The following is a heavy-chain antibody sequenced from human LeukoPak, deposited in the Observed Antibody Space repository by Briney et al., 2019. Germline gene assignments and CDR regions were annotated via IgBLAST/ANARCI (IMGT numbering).Heavy chain of an antibody. Sequence: SQTLSLTCTVSGGSLSSYYWSWIRHPAGKGREWIGRIYTSGSTNYNPSLKSRVTMSVDTSKSQFSLKLSSVTAADTAVYYCARSRRDYYDSSGYALYIEFDYWGQGTLVTVSS. D-gene: IGHD3-22*01. J-gene: IGHJ4*02. CDR1: GGSLSSYY. CDR2: IYTSGST. CDR3: ARSRRDYYDSSGYALYIEFDY. V-gene: IGHV4-4*07.